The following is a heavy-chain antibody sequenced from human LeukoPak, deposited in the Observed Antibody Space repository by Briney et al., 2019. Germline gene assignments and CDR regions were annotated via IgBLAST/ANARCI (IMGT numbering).Heavy chain of an antibody. D-gene: IGHD3-3*01. V-gene: IGHV4-39*01. J-gene: IGHJ4*02. Sequence: SETLSLTCTVSGGSISSSSYYWGWIRQPPGKGLEWIGSIYYSGSTYYNPSLKSRVTISVDTSKNQFSLKLSSVTAADTAVYYCARGLSTRITIFGVVTLYYFDYWGQGTLVTVSS. CDR1: GGSISSSSYY. CDR2: IYYSGST. CDR3: ARGLSTRITIFGVVTLYYFDY.